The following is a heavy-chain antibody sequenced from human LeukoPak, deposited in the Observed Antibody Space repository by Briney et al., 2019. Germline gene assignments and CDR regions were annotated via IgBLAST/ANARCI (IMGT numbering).Heavy chain of an antibody. V-gene: IGHV4-34*01. J-gene: IGHJ3*02. Sequence: ETLSLTCAVYGGSFSGYYWSWSRQPQGKGLEWIGEIHHGGRTSHNPSLKSRVTISVDTSKNQFSLKLSSVTAADTAVYYCARRGYSYVGGAFDIWGQGTMVTVSS. D-gene: IGHD5-18*01. CDR3: ARRGYSYVGGAFDI. CDR2: IHHGGRT. CDR1: GGSFSGYY.